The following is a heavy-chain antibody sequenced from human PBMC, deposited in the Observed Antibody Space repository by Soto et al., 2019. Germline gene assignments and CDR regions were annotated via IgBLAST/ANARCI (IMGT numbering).Heavy chain of an antibody. CDR1: GFTFSSYV. V-gene: IGHV3-33*01. CDR2: IGYDGSNK. D-gene: IGHD3-16*01. CDR3: ARAGGGSSFDY. J-gene: IGHJ4*02. Sequence: QVQLVESGGGVVQPGRSLRLSCAASGFTFSSYVMHWVRQAPGKGLEWVAVIGYDGSNKYYADSVKGRFTISRDNSKNTMYLQMHSLRAEDTAVYYCARAGGGSSFDYWGQGTLVTVSS.